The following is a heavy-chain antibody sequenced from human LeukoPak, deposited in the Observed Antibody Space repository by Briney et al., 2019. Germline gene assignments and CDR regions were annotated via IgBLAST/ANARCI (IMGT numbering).Heavy chain of an antibody. V-gene: IGHV4-59*08. J-gene: IGHJ1*01. CDR3: ARHGGYSSPYLH. CDR1: GESFSNYY. CDR2: IYYSGTT. Sequence: PSETLSLTCAVYGESFSNYYWSWIRQPPGKGLECMGYIYYSGTTNYNPSLKSRVTISVDTSKNQFSLKLSSVTAADTAVYYCARHGGYSSPYLHWGQGTLVTVSS. D-gene: IGHD6-13*01.